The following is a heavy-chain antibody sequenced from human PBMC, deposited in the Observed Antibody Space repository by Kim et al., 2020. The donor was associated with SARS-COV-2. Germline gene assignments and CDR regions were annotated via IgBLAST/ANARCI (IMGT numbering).Heavy chain of an antibody. D-gene: IGHD6-13*01. CDR2: ISWNSGSI. J-gene: IGHJ6*01. CDR1: GFTFDDYA. Sequence: GGSLRLSCAASGFTFDDYAMHWVRQAPGKGLEWVSGISWNSGSIGYADSVKGRFTISRDNAKNSLYLQMNSLRAEDTALYYCAKDIGIAAAGTYGMDVWG. CDR3: AKDIGIAAAGTYGMDV. V-gene: IGHV3-9*01.